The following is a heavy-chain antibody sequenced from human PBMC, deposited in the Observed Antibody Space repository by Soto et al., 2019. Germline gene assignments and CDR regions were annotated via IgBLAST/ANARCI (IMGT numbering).Heavy chain of an antibody. J-gene: IGHJ1*01. D-gene: IGHD3-22*01. CDR2: IYWTDDK. CDR1: GFSLSTSGVG. Sequence: SGPTLVNPTQTLTLTCTFSGFSLSTSGVGVGWIRQPPGKALEWLALIYWTDDKRYSPSLKNRLSITKDTSKDQVVLTVTNMDPVDTATYYCAYIPTTYYYDSSGYYRHECFHHWGQGTLVTVSS. V-gene: IGHV2-5*01. CDR3: AYIPTTYYYDSSGYYRHECFHH.